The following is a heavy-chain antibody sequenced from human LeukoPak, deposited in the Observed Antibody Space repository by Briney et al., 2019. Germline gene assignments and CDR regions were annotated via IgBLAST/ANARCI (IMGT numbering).Heavy chain of an antibody. CDR3: ARHRSGGSQDDAFDI. CDR1: GFTFSSYG. V-gene: IGHV3-7*01. CDR2: IKQDGSEK. D-gene: IGHD2-15*01. J-gene: IGHJ3*02. Sequence: GGSLRLSCAASGFTFSSYGMSWVRQAPGKGLERVADIKQDGSEKYYVDSVKGRFTISRQNAKKSLFLQMNSLRAEDTAVYYCARHRSGGSQDDAFDIWGQGTLVTVSS.